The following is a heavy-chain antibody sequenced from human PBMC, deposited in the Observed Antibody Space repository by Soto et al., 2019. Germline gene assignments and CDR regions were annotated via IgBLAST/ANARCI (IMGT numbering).Heavy chain of an antibody. J-gene: IGHJ4*02. Sequence: SETLSLTCTVSGGSISSDYLSWIRQPPGQGLEWIGFVYYSGITNYNPSLKSRVSISVDTSKNQFSMKLSSVTATDTAVYYCARYNVVAKARTYYFDYWGQGTLVTVSS. D-gene: IGHD5-12*01. CDR2: VYYSGIT. CDR1: GGSISSDY. CDR3: ARYNVVAKARTYYFDY. V-gene: IGHV4-59*01.